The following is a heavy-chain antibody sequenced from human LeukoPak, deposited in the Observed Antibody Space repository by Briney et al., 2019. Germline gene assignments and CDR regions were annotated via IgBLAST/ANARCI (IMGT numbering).Heavy chain of an antibody. J-gene: IGHJ6*02. CDR2: ISGSTGRT. D-gene: IGHD3-16*01. Sequence: PGGSLRLSSAAYGFTSSNFAMNWVRQAPGKGLECVSSISGSTGRTYYADSVKGRFTISRDDSKNTVYLEMNNLRAEDTALYFCAKANCGSECFYIMDVWGQGTMVTVSS. CDR3: AKANCGSECFYIMDV. CDR1: GFTSSNFA. V-gene: IGHV3-23*01.